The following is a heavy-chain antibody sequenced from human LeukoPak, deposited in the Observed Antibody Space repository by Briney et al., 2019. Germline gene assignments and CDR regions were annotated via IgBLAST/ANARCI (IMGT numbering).Heavy chain of an antibody. CDR1: GGTFSSYA. Sequence: SVKVSCKASGGTFSSYAISWVRQAPGQGLEWMGRIIPIFGTANYAQKFQGRVTITTDESTSTAYKELSSLRSEDTAVYYCARDVVGYDSSGYYYRYWGQGTLVTVSS. CDR2: IIPIFGTA. D-gene: IGHD3-22*01. V-gene: IGHV1-69*05. CDR3: ARDVVGYDSSGYYYRY. J-gene: IGHJ4*02.